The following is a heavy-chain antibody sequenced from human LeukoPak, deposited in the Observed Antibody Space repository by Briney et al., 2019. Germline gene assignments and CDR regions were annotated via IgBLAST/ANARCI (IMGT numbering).Heavy chain of an antibody. CDR1: GFTFSSYT. D-gene: IGHD3-10*01. Sequence: GGSLRLSCAASGFTFSSYTMSWVRQAPGERLEWVSAICGSGGSTYYADSVKGRFTISRDNSKNTLYLQMNSLRAEETAVYYCAKGDMVRTPYYYYYGMDVWGQGTTVTVSS. J-gene: IGHJ6*02. V-gene: IGHV3-23*01. CDR3: AKGDMVRTPYYYYYGMDV. CDR2: ICGSGGST.